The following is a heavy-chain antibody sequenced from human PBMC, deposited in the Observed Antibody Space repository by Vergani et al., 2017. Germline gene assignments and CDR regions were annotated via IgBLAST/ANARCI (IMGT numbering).Heavy chain of an antibody. V-gene: IGHV3-23*01. J-gene: IGHJ4*02. Sequence: EVQLLESGGGLVQPGGSLRLSCAASGFTFSTYAMTWVRQAPGKGLEWVSTISSDGGSTYYADSVKGRFTISRDNSKNTLSLQMNSLTAEDTAIYYCAGPQGTSAYYYCVFDYWGQGILVTVSS. CDR2: ISSDGGST. D-gene: IGHD3-22*01. CDR1: GFTFSTYA. CDR3: AGPQGTSAYYYCVFDY.